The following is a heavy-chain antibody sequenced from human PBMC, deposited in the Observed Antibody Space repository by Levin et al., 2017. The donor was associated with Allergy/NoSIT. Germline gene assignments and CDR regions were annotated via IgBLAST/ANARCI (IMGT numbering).Heavy chain of an antibody. CDR2: ISYDGSNK. J-gene: IGHJ4*02. V-gene: IGHV3-30*18. D-gene: IGHD6-13*01. Sequence: GGSLRLSCAASGFTFSSYGMHWVRQAPGKGLEWVAVISYDGSNKYYADSVKGRFTISRDNSKNALYLQMNSLRAEDTGVYDCAKGLLGGQQRGYFDYWGQGTLVTVSS. CDR1: GFTFSSYG. CDR3: AKGLLGGQQRGYFDY.